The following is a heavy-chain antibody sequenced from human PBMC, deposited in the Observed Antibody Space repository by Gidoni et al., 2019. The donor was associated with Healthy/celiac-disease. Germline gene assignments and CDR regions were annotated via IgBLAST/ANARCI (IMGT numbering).Heavy chain of an antibody. Sequence: QVQLVQSGAEVKKPGSSVKVSCKASGGTFSTYALCWVRQAPGQGLEWMGGIIPIFGTANYAQKFQGRGTITADKSTSTAYMELSSLRSEDTAVYYCASSYCSSTSCYTVFDYWGQGTLVTVSS. CDR1: GGTFSTYA. CDR3: ASSYCSSTSCYTVFDY. V-gene: IGHV1-69*06. J-gene: IGHJ4*02. D-gene: IGHD2-2*02. CDR2: IIPIFGTA.